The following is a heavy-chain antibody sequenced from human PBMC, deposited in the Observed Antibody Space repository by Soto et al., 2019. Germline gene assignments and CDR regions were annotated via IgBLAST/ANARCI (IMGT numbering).Heavy chain of an antibody. D-gene: IGHD3-3*01. J-gene: IGHJ4*02. CDR3: AHRVLRTVFGLVTTTAIYFAF. Sequence: QITLNESGPPVVRPTETLTLTCRFSGFSLTTSGVGVGWIRQSPGKAPEWLALIYWDDDKRYSASLKSRLTITKDTSKNQVVLTVSDLAPTDTATYYCAHRVLRTVFGLVTTTAIYFAFWGQGTPVAVSS. CDR2: IYWDDDK. V-gene: IGHV2-5*02. CDR1: GFSLTTSGVG.